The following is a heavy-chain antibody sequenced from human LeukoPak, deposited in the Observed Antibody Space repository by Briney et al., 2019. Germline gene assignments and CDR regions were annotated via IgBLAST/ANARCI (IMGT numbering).Heavy chain of an antibody. CDR2: MSGSGGST. CDR3: TKDRQGRGFGQHPYDFGY. D-gene: IGHD3-16*01. CDR1: GFTFSRYA. Sequence: GGSLRLSCAASGFTFSRYAMSWVRQAPGKGLEWVSAMSGSGGSTYYANAVKGRFTISKDNSKNTLYLQMNTLRAEDTGVYYCTKDRQGRGFGQHPYDFGYWGQGTLVTVAS. V-gene: IGHV3-23*01. J-gene: IGHJ4*02.